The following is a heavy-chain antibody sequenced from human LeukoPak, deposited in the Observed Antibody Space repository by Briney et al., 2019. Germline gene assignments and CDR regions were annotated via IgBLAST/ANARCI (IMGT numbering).Heavy chain of an antibody. CDR1: GFTFSSYS. V-gene: IGHV3-21*01. J-gene: IGHJ4*02. CDR3: ARTTMTSPYYFDY. D-gene: IGHD3-22*01. CDR2: ISSSSSYI. Sequence: GGSLRLSSAASGFTFSSYSMNWVRQAPGKGLEWVSSISSSSSYIYYADSVKGRFTISRDNAKNSPYLQMNSLRAEDTAVYYCARTTMTSPYYFDYWGQGTLVTVSS.